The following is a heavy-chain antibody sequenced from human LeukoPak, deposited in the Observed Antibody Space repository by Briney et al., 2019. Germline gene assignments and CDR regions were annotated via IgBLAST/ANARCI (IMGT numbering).Heavy chain of an antibody. D-gene: IGHD6-19*01. CDR3: AKNLAVAGLYDAFDI. Sequence: GGSLRLSCAASGFTFSSYGMSWVRQAPGKGLEWVSAISGSGGSTYYADSVKGRFTISRDNSKNTLYLQMNSLRAEDTAVYYCAKNLAVAGLYDAFDIWGQGTMVTVSS. CDR1: GFTFSSYG. J-gene: IGHJ3*02. V-gene: IGHV3-23*01. CDR2: ISGSGGST.